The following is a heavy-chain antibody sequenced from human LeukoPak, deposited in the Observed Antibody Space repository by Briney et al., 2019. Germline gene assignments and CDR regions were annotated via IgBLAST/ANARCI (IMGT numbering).Heavy chain of an antibody. CDR2: IYSGGST. Sequence: GGSLRLSCAASGFTVSSDYMSWVRQAPGKGLEWVSLIYSGGSTYYADSVKGRFTFSRDNSKNTLYLQMNSLRAEDTAVYYCARDLGGDFDSWGQGTLVTVSS. CDR1: GFTVSSDY. V-gene: IGHV3-53*01. D-gene: IGHD3-16*01. CDR3: ARDLGGDFDS. J-gene: IGHJ4*02.